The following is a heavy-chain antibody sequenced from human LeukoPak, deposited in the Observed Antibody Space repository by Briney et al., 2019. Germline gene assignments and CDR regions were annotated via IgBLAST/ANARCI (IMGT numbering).Heavy chain of an antibody. CDR2: IIPIFGTA. Sequence: SVKVSCKASGYTFTSYAISWVRQAPGQGLEWMGGIIPIFGTANYAQKFQGRVTITADESTSTAYMELSSLRSEDTAVYYCARDSYDFWSGYPHTNWFDPWGQGTLVTVSS. D-gene: IGHD3-3*01. CDR3: ARDSYDFWSGYPHTNWFDP. J-gene: IGHJ5*02. V-gene: IGHV1-69*13. CDR1: GYTFTSYA.